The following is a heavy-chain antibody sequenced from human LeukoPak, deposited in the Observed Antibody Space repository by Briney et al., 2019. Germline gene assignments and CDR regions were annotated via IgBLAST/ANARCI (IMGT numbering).Heavy chain of an antibody. CDR1: GFTFDDYG. CDR3: ARDGIAVAVIRNWFDP. J-gene: IGHJ5*02. V-gene: IGHV3-20*04. Sequence: GGSLRLSCAASGFTFDDYGMSWVRQAPGKGLEWVSGINWNGGSTGYADSVKGRFTISRDNAKNSLYLQMNSLRAEDTALYYCARDGIAVAVIRNWFDPWGQGTLVTVSS. CDR2: INWNGGST. D-gene: IGHD6-19*01.